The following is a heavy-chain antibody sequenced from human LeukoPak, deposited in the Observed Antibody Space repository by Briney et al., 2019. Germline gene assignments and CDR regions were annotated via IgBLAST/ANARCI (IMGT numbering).Heavy chain of an antibody. J-gene: IGHJ6*03. CDR2: INPNSGGT. Sequence: RASVKVSCKTSGYTFTSYYMHWVRQAPGQGLEWMGWINPNSGGTNYAQKFQGRVTMTRDTSISTAYMELSRLRSDDTAVYYCARANGGIAARTYYYYYMDVWGKGTTVTVSS. D-gene: IGHD6-6*01. V-gene: IGHV1-2*02. CDR3: ARANGGIAARTYYYYYMDV. CDR1: GYTFTSYY.